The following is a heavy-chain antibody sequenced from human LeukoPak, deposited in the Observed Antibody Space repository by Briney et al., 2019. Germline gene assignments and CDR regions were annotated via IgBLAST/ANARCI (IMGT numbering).Heavy chain of an antibody. J-gene: IGHJ4*02. Sequence: PGRSLRLSCAASGFTFSSYAMHWVRQAPGKGLEWVAVIWYDGSNKYYADSVKGRFTISRDNSKNTLYLQMNSLRAEDTAVYYCARDRSLGATTLDYWGQGTLVTVSS. CDR2: IWYDGSNK. V-gene: IGHV3-33*08. CDR3: ARDRSLGATTLDY. D-gene: IGHD1-26*01. CDR1: GFTFSSYA.